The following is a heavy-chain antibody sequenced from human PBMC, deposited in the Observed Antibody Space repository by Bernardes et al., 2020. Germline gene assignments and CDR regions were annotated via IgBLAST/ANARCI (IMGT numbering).Heavy chain of an antibody. D-gene: IGHD3-10*01. V-gene: IGHV3-21*01. CDR2: ISSSSSYI. Sequence: GGSLRRSCAASGFTFSSYSMNWVRQAPGKGLEWVSSISSSSSYIYYADSVKGRFTISRDNAKNSLYLQMNSLRAEDTAVYYCARDLTADYYGSGSYYPESPFDYWGQGTLVTVSS. CDR1: GFTFSSYS. CDR3: ARDLTADYYGSGSYYPESPFDY. J-gene: IGHJ4*02.